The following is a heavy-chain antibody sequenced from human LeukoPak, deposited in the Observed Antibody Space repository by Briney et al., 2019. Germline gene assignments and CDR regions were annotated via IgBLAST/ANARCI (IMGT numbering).Heavy chain of an antibody. CDR3: ARGKLLRYNFDY. CDR2: INPNSGGT. CDR1: VYTFTGYY. V-gene: IGHV1-2*02. J-gene: IGHJ4*02. D-gene: IGHD5-24*01. Sequence: GASVKVSCKASVYTFTGYYMHWVRQAPGQGLEWMGWINPNSGGTNYAQKFQGRVTMTRDTSISTAYMELSRLTSDDTAVYYCARGKLLRYNFDYWGQGTLVTVSS.